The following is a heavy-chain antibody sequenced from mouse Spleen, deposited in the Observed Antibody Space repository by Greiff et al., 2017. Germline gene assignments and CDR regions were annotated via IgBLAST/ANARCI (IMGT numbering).Heavy chain of an antibody. CDR3: ASMITTTWFAY. CDR1: GYSITSGYD. J-gene: IGHJ3*01. D-gene: IGHD2-4*01. Sequence: EVKLQESGPGMVKPSQSLSLTCTVTGYSITSGYDWHWIRHFPGNKLEWMGYISYSGSTNYNPSLKSRISITHDTSKNHFFLKLNSVTTEDTATYYCASMITTTWFAYWGQGTLVTVSA. CDR2: ISYSGST. V-gene: IGHV3-1*01.